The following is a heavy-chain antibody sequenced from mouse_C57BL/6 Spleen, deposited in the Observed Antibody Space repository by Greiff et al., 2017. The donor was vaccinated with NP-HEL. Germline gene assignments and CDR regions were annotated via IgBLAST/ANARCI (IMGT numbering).Heavy chain of an antibody. D-gene: IGHD2-2*01. CDR3: ADYYGYTWFGY. CDR1: GYAFTSSW. Sequence: QVQLQQSGPELVKPGASVKISCKASGYAFTSSWMNWVKQRPGQGLEWIGRIYPGDGDTNYNGTFKGKATLTADKSSSTAYMQLSSLTSEDSAVYVCADYYGYTWFGYWAQGTLVTVSA. J-gene: IGHJ3*01. V-gene: IGHV1-82*01. CDR2: IYPGDGDT.